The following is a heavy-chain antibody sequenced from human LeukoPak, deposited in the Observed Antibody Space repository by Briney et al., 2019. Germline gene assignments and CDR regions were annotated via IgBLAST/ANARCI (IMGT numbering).Heavy chain of an antibody. CDR1: GGSFSGYY. CDR2: INHSGST. Sequence: SETLSLTCAVYGGSFSGYYWSWIRQPPGKGLEWIGEINHSGSTNYNPSLKSRVTISVDTSKNQFSLKLSSVTAADTAVYYCAKVGYSSGWYGMARPTAIDYWGQGTLVTVSS. V-gene: IGHV4-34*01. CDR3: AKVGYSSGWYGMARPTAIDY. J-gene: IGHJ4*02. D-gene: IGHD6-19*01.